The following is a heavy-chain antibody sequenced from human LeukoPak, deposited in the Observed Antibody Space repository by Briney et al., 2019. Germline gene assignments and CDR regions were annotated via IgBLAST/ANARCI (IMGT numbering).Heavy chain of an antibody. Sequence: PGGSLRLSCAASGFTFSSYWMSWVRQAPGKGLEWVANIKQDGSEKYYVDSVKGRFTISRDNAKNSLYLQMNSLRAEDTAVYYCARVSYYYDSSGYYSYFDYWGQGTLVTVSS. J-gene: IGHJ4*02. CDR3: ARVSYYYDSSGYYSYFDY. V-gene: IGHV3-7*01. CDR1: GFTFSSYW. CDR2: IKQDGSEK. D-gene: IGHD3-22*01.